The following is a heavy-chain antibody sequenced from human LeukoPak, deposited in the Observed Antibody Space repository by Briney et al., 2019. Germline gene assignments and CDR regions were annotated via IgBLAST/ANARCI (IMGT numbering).Heavy chain of an antibody. V-gene: IGHV3-66*01. CDR2: IYSGGST. J-gene: IGHJ4*02. D-gene: IGHD6-19*01. CDR1: GFTVRSNY. CDR3: ARGLRYSTGWYYFDY. Sequence: PGGSLRLSCAASGFTVRSNYMNWVRQAPGKGLEWVSVIYSGGSTYYADSVKGRFTISRDNSKNTLYLQMNSLREEDTAVYYCARGLRYSTGWYYFDYWGQGTLVTVSS.